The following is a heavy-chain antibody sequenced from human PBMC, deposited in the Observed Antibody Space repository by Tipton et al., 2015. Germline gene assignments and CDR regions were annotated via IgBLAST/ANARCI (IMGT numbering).Heavy chain of an antibody. CDR2: IYYSGST. D-gene: IGHD3-22*01. V-gene: IGHV4-61*03. Sequence: TLSLTCTVSGVSVTSGSYYWSWIRQPPGKGLEWIGNIYYSGSTNYNPSLKSRVTISLDTSKNHFSLRLSSVTAADTAVYYCAGSYDSSGYYYNLDFWGQGTLVTVSS. J-gene: IGHJ4*02. CDR3: AGSYDSSGYYYNLDF. CDR1: GVSVTSGSYY.